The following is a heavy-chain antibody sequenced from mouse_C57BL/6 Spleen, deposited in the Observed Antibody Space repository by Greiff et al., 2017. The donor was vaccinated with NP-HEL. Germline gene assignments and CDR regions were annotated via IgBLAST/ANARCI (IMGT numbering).Heavy chain of an antibody. V-gene: IGHV1-42*01. CDR1: GYSFTGYY. CDR3: ARGGYGYAMDY. CDR2: INPSTGGT. J-gene: IGHJ4*01. Sequence: EVQVVESGPELVKISCKASGYSFTGYYMNWVKQSPEKSLEWIGEINPSTGGTTYNQKFKAKATLTVDKSSSTAYMQLKSLTSEDSAVYYCARGGYGYAMDYWGQGTSVTVSS. D-gene: IGHD3-1*01.